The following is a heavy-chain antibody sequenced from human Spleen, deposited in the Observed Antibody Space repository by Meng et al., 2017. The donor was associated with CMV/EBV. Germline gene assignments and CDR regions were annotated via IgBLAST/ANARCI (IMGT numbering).Heavy chain of an antibody. Sequence: GGSLRLSCAASGFTFSSYWMSWVRQAPGKGLEWVANIKQDGSEKYYVDSVKGRFTISRDNAKNSLYLQMNSLRAEDTAVYYCARDSCSSASCYRHYYYYYGMDVWGQGTTVTVSS. CDR2: IKQDGSEK. D-gene: IGHD2-2*01. V-gene: IGHV3-7*01. J-gene: IGHJ6*02. CDR1: GFTFSSYW. CDR3: ARDSCSSASCYRHYYYYYGMDV.